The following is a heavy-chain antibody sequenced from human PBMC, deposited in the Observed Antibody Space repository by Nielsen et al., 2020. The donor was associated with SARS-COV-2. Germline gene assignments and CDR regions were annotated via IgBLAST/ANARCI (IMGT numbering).Heavy chain of an antibody. CDR2: IYYSGST. Sequence: PGKGLEWIGYIYYSGSTNYNPSLKSRVTISVDTSKNQFSLKLSSVTAADTAVYYCARGFKSAAGHYYYYYGMDVWGQGTTVTVSS. CDR3: ARGFKSAAGHYYYYYGMDV. D-gene: IGHD6-13*01. V-gene: IGHV4-59*13. J-gene: IGHJ6*02.